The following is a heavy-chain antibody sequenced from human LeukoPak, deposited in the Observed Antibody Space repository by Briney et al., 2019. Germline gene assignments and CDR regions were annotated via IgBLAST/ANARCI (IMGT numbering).Heavy chain of an antibody. J-gene: IGHJ5*02. D-gene: IGHD3-22*01. CDR2: IYHSGST. Sequence: SSETLSLTCAVYGGSFSGYYWGWIRQPPGKGLEWIGSIYHSGSTYYNPSLKSRVTISVDTSKNQFSLKLSSVTAADTAVYYCARETDGDSSGLTAGYWFDPWGQGTLVTVSS. V-gene: IGHV4-38-2*01. CDR3: ARETDGDSSGLTAGYWFDP. CDR1: GGSFSGYY.